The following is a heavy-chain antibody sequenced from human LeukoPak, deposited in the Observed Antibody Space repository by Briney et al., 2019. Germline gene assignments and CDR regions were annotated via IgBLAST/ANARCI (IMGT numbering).Heavy chain of an antibody. CDR1: GFTFSGYW. Sequence: GGSLRLSCAASGFTFSGYWMHWVRQAPGKGLVWVSHINSDESSTSYADSVKGRFTISRDNAKNTLYLGMNSLRAEDTAVYCCARGSSGGTFGYWGQGTLVTVSS. D-gene: IGHD3-3*02. J-gene: IGHJ4*02. CDR3: ARGSSGGTFGY. V-gene: IGHV3-74*01. CDR2: INSDESST.